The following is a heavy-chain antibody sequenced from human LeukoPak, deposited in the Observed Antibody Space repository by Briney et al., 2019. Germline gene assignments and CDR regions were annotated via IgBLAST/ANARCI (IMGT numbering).Heavy chain of an antibody. J-gene: IGHJ4*02. V-gene: IGHV3-23*01. CDR2: ISGSGGST. CDR1: GFTFSSYA. CDR3: AKDYCSGGSCYAGVPDY. D-gene: IGHD2-15*01. Sequence: PGGSLRLSCAASGFTFSSYAMSWVRQATGKGLEWVSDISGSGGSTYYADSVKGRFTISRDNSKNTLYLQMNSLRAEDTAVYYCAKDYCSGGSCYAGVPDYWGQGTLVTVS.